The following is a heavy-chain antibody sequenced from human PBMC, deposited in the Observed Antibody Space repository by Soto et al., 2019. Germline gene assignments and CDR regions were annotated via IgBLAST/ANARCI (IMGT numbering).Heavy chain of an antibody. CDR2: IYYSGST. D-gene: IGHD6-19*01. J-gene: IGHJ6*02. CDR3: ARLQWSYYYYGMDV. CDR1: GASISSSSYY. Sequence: SDTLSLTCTVSGASISSSSYYWGWICQPPGKGLEWIGSIYYSGSTYYNPSLKSRVTISVDTSKNQFSLKLSSVTAADTAVYYCARLQWSYYYYGMDVWGQGTTVT. V-gene: IGHV4-39*01.